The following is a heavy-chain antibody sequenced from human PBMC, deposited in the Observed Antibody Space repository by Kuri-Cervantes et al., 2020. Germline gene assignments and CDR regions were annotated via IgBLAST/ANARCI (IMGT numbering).Heavy chain of an antibody. J-gene: IGHJ4*02. CDR1: GFTFSSHW. V-gene: IGHV3-53*01. CDR3: ARGGGNTAVTPLDY. Sequence: GESLKISCAASGFTFSSHWMHWVRQPPGKGLVWVSVLYSSGDTRYTDSVNGRFTVSRDTSKNTLYLQMNSLRAGDTAIYYCARGGGNTAVTPLDYWGQGTLVTVSS. CDR2: LYSSGDT. D-gene: IGHD3-16*01.